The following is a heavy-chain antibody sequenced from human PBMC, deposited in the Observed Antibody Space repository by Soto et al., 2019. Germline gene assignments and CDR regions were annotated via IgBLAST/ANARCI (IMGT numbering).Heavy chain of an antibody. V-gene: IGHV3-9*01. CDR3: AKGGPDAFCAGGRCYFDS. CDR1: GFTFDDYA. J-gene: IGHJ4*03. Sequence: EVQMAESGGGFIQPGRSLGLSCAASGFTFDDYAMHWVRRAPGRGLEWVSSITWNGNVIGYADSVKGGFTVSRDNAKNSLYLQMSDLRPEDTALYYCAKGGPDAFCAGGRCYFDSWGQGIQVTVTS. CDR2: ITWNGNVI. D-gene: IGHD2-8*02.